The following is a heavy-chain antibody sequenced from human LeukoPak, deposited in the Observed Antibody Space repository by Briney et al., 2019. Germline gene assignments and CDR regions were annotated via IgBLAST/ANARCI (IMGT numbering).Heavy chain of an antibody. Sequence: GGSLRLACAASGFTFSRSAMTWVRQTPGKGLDWVSSISSSGNTYYADSVKGRFTISRDNSKNMLYLQMNSLRAEDTAVYYCVKGRISEDGLDFWGQGTLVTVSS. V-gene: IGHV3-23*01. J-gene: IGHJ4*02. CDR3: VKGRISEDGLDF. CDR1: GFTFSRSA. CDR2: ISSSGNT. D-gene: IGHD6-13*01.